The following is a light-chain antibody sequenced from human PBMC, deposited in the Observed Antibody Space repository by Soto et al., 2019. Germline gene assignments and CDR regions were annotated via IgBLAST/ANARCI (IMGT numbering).Light chain of an antibody. J-gene: IGKJ1*01. CDR2: AAS. CDR3: KQYTNWPKT. V-gene: IGKV3D-15*01. Sequence: ENVLTPSSGTPSLSRGERDPLSFRASERIYSAYLGWYQQKPGQAPRLLIYAASTRATGIQARFSGSGSGTEFTLTISSLQSEDFAVYYCKQYTNWPKTFGQGTKVDIK. CDR1: ERIYSAY.